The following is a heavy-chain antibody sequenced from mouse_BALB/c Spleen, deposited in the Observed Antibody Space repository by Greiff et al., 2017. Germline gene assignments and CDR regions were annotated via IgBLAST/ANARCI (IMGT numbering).Heavy chain of an antibody. J-gene: IGHJ2*01. V-gene: IGHV1-12*01. Sequence: LQQSGAELVKPGASVKMSCKASGYTFTSYNMHWVKQTPGQGLEWIGAIYPGNGDTSYNQKFKGKATLTADKSSSTAYMQLSSLTSEDSAVYYCARRDYYGSSYKSYFDYWGQGTTLTVSS. CDR2: IYPGNGDT. CDR1: GYTFTSYN. CDR3: ARRDYYGSSYKSYFDY. D-gene: IGHD1-1*01.